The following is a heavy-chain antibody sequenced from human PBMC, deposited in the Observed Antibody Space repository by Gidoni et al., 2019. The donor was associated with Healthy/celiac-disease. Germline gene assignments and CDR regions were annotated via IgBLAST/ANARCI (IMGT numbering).Heavy chain of an antibody. CDR2: ISSSSSYI. CDR3: ARDLYSSSSSYNWFDP. V-gene: IGHV3-21*01. D-gene: IGHD6-6*01. Sequence: EVQLVESGGGLVKPGGSLRLSCAASGSTFCSYSMNWGLQAPGKGLEWVSSISSSSSYIYYADAVEGRFTISRDNAKNSLYLQMNSLRAEDTAVYYCARDLYSSSSSYNWFDPWGQGTLVTVSS. J-gene: IGHJ5*02. CDR1: GSTFCSYS.